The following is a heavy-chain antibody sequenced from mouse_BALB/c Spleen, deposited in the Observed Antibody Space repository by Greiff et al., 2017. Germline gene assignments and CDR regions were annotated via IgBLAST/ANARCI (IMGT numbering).Heavy chain of an antibody. CDR2: ISYSGST. D-gene: IGHD2-10*01. CDR3: ATAYYGNLYAMDY. J-gene: IGHJ4*01. Sequence: VQLKESGPGLVKPSQSLSLTCTVTGYSITSDYAWNWIRQFPGNKLEWMGYISYSGSTSYNPSLKSRISITRDTSKNQFFLQLNSVTTEDTATYYCATAYYGNLYAMDYWGQGTSVTVSS. CDR1: GYSITSDYA. V-gene: IGHV3-2*02.